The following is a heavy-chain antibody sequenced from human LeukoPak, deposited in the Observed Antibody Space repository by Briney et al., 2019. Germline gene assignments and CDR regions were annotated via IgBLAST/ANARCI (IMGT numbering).Heavy chain of an antibody. D-gene: IGHD3-22*01. Sequence: SETLSLTCTVSGGSISSNSYYWGWIRQPPGKGLEWIGSIYYSGSTYYNPSLKSRVTISVDTSKNQFSLKLSSVTAADTAVYYCASLVYYYDSSGYWGNYFDYWGQGTLVTVSS. CDR2: IYYSGST. J-gene: IGHJ4*02. V-gene: IGHV4-39*07. CDR3: ASLVYYYDSSGYWGNYFDY. CDR1: GGSISSNSYY.